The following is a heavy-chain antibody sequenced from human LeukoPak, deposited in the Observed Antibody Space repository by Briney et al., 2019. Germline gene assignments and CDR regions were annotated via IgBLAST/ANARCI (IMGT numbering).Heavy chain of an antibody. Sequence: GESLKISCKGSGYSFTTYWIGWVRQMPVKGLEWMGIIYPGDSDIRYSPSFQGQVTFSADKSISTAYLQWSSLKASDTAMYYCARLEKGTMIYWGQGTLVTVSS. D-gene: IGHD3-22*01. J-gene: IGHJ1*01. CDR2: IYPGDSDI. V-gene: IGHV5-51*01. CDR3: ARLEKGTMIY. CDR1: GYSFTTYW.